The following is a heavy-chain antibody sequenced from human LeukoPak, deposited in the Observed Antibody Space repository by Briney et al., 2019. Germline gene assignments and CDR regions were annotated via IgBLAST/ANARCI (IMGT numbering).Heavy chain of an antibody. CDR2: ISSSGSTI. J-gene: IGHJ3*02. Sequence: GGSLRLSCAASGFTFSSYEMNWVRQAPGKGLEWVSYISSSGSTIHYADSVKGRFTISRDNAKNSLYLQMNSLRAEDTAVYYCARDNYDSSGYYRRDAFDIWGQGTMVTVSS. CDR1: GFTFSSYE. CDR3: ARDNYDSSGYYRRDAFDI. V-gene: IGHV3-48*03. D-gene: IGHD3-22*01.